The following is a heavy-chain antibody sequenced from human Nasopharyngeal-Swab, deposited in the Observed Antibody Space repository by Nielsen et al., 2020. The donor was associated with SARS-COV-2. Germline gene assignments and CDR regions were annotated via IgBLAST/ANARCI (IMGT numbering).Heavy chain of an antibody. J-gene: IGHJ4*02. CDR2: IRSKANSYAT. Sequence: GESLKISCAASGFTFSGSAMHWVRQASGKGLEWVGRIRSKANSYATAYAASVKGRFTISRDDSKNTAYLQMNSLKTEDTAVYYCAKGTGGYQLLYFDYWGQGTLVTVSS. CDR1: GFTFSGSA. D-gene: IGHD2-2*01. V-gene: IGHV3-73*01. CDR3: AKGTGGYQLLYFDY.